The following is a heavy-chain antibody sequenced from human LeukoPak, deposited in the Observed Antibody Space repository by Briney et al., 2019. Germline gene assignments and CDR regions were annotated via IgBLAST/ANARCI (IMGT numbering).Heavy chain of an antibody. J-gene: IGHJ4*02. D-gene: IGHD5-18*01. Sequence: SETLSLTCAVSGGSISSSNWWRWVRPPPREGLEWIGENYHCGRNNYNPSLKTRSTISVDKSKHQLSLKLSAVTAADTDVYYCAREKEYSYGHDYWGRGNLVTVSS. V-gene: IGHV4-4*02. CDR2: NYHCGRN. CDR3: AREKEYSYGHDY. CDR1: GGSISSSNW.